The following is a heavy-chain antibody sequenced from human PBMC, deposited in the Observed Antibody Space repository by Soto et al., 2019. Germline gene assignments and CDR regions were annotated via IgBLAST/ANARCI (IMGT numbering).Heavy chain of an antibody. CDR3: ARDGEMATTLDY. Sequence: QVQLVQSGAEVKKPGSSVKVSCKASGGTFSSYTISWVRQAPGQGLEWMGRIIPILGIANYAQKFQGRVTITAAKSTSTAYMELSSLRSEDTAVYYCARDGEMATTLDYWGQGTLVTVSS. CDR1: GGTFSSYT. V-gene: IGHV1-69*08. J-gene: IGHJ4*02. D-gene: IGHD5-12*01. CDR2: IIPILGIA.